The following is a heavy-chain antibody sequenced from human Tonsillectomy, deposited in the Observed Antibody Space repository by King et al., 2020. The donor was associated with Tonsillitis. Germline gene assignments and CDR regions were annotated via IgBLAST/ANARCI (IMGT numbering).Heavy chain of an antibody. D-gene: IGHD6-6*01. CDR1: GFSFENYA. CDR2: ISWNNMIM. J-gene: IGHJ4*02. CDR3: VKGGDDYSSYHPTE. Sequence: VQLVESGGGLVQPGGSLRLSCAASGFSFENYAMHWVRQAPGKGLEWVSGISWNNMIMFDADSVKGRFTMSRDYAKRSVDLQMDSLSAEDTALYYCVKGGDDYSSYHPTEWGQGTLVTVSS. V-gene: IGHV3-9*01.